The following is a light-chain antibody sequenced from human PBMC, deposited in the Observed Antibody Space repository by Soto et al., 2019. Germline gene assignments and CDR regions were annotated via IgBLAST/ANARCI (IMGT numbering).Light chain of an antibody. CDR2: GAS. Sequence: ESVLTQSPGTLSLSPGERATLSCRASQSVSSSYLAWYQQKPGQAPRLLIYGASSRATGVPDRFSGSGSGTDFTLIISRLEPEDFAVYYCQQYGSSPRTFGQGTKV. CDR3: QQYGSSPRT. CDR1: QSVSSSY. V-gene: IGKV3-20*01. J-gene: IGKJ1*01.